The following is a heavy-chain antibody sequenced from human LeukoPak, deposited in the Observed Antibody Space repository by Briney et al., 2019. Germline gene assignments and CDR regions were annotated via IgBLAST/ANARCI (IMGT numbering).Heavy chain of an antibody. D-gene: IGHD3-3*01. CDR1: GGSISSSSYY. Sequence: SETLSLTCTVSGGSISSSSYYWSWIRQPAGKGLEWIGRIYTSGSTNYNPSLKSRVTISVDTSKNQFSLKLSSVTAADTAVYYCARDLYAYDFWSGSDAFDIWGQGTMVTVSS. CDR3: ARDLYAYDFWSGSDAFDI. J-gene: IGHJ3*02. CDR2: IYTSGST. V-gene: IGHV4-61*02.